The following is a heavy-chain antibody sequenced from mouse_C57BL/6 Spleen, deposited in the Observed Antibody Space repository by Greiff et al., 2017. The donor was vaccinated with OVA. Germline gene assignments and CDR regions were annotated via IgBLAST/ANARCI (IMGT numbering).Heavy chain of an antibody. V-gene: IGHV1-69*01. CDR2: IDPSDSYT. D-gene: IGHD4-1*01. CDR3: ARSGLTGWYFDV. J-gene: IGHJ1*03. CDR1: GYTFTSYW. Sequence: QVQLQQPGAELVMPGASVKLSCKASGYTFTSYWMHWVKQRPGQGLEWIGEIDPSDSYTNYNQKFKGKSTLTVDKSSSTAYMQLSSLTSEDSAVYYCARSGLTGWYFDVWGTGTTVTVSS.